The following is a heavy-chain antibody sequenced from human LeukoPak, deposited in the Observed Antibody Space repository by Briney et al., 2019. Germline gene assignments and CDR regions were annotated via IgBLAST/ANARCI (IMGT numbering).Heavy chain of an antibody. Sequence: NPGGSLRLSCAASGFTFSSYSMNWVRQAPGKGLEWVSSISSSSYIYYADSVKGRFTISRDNAKNSLYLQMNSLRAEDTAVYYCARGDSSSWTNRDYFDYWGQGTLVTVSS. CDR3: ARGDSSSWTNRDYFDY. CDR1: GFTFSSYS. D-gene: IGHD6-13*01. CDR2: ISSSSYI. J-gene: IGHJ4*02. V-gene: IGHV3-21*01.